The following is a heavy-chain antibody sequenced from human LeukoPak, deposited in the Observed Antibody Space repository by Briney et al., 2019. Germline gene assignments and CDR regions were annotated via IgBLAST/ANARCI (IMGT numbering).Heavy chain of an antibody. CDR2: MNPNSGNT. CDR1: GYTFTSYD. CDR3: ARLTTAYYYYYYMDV. Sequence: GASVKVSCKASGYTFTSYDINWVRQATGQGLEWMGWMNPNSGNTGYAQKFQGRVTLTRNTSISTAYMELSSLRSEDTAVYYCARLTTAYYYYYYMDVWGKGTPVTVSS. V-gene: IGHV1-8*03. J-gene: IGHJ6*03. D-gene: IGHD4-17*01.